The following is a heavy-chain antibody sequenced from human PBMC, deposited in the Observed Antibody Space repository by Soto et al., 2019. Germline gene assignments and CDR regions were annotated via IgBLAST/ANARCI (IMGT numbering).Heavy chain of an antibody. Sequence: QVQLVESGGGVVQPGRSLRLSCAASGFTFSSYGMHWVRQAPGKGLEWVAVIWYGGSDKYYAASVKGRFTISRDNSENTLYLQMNSLSAAHTAVYYCARAGLLLDYWGQGTLVTVSS. CDR3: ARAGLLLDY. D-gene: IGHD1-26*01. J-gene: IGHJ4*02. V-gene: IGHV3-33*01. CDR1: GFTFSSYG. CDR2: IWYGGSDK.